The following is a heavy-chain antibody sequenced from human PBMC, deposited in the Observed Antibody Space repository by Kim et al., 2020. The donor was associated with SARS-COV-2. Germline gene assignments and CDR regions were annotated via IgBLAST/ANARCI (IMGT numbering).Heavy chain of an antibody. CDR1: GFTFSSYW. CDR2: IKQDGSEK. V-gene: IGHV3-7*01. Sequence: GGSLRLSCAASGFTFSSYWMSWVRQAPGKGLEWVANIKQDGSEKYYVDSVKGRFTISRDNAKNSLYLQMNSLRAEDTAVYYCARDTTMVRGVIIRRDDAFDIWGQGTMVTVSS. J-gene: IGHJ3*02. CDR3: ARDTTMVRGVIIRRDDAFDI. D-gene: IGHD3-10*01.